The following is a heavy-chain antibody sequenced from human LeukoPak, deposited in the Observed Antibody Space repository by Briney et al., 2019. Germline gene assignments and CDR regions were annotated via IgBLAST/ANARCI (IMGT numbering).Heavy chain of an antibody. CDR3: ARGRGFGDY. CDR1: GVSISSDY. CDR2: IYYSGST. Sequence: SETLSLTCTVSGVSISSDYWSWIRQPPGKGLEWIGYIYYSGSTYYSPSLKSRVTISVDTSKNQLSLTLSSVTAADTAVYYCARGRGFGDYWGQGTLVTVSS. D-gene: IGHD3-16*01. J-gene: IGHJ4*02. V-gene: IGHV4-59*01.